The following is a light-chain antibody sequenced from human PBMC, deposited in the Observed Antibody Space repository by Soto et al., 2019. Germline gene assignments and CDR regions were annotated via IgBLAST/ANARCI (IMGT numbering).Light chain of an antibody. CDR2: DSS. CDR1: QSVCTY. CDR3: QQRSDWPST. V-gene: IGKV3-11*01. Sequence: EIVLTQSPATLSLSPGERATLSCRASQSVCTYFAWYQQKPGQAHRLLIYDSSNRATGIPARFSGSGSGTDFTLTISSLEPEDFAVYYCQQRSDWPSTFGGGTKVEIK. J-gene: IGKJ4*01.